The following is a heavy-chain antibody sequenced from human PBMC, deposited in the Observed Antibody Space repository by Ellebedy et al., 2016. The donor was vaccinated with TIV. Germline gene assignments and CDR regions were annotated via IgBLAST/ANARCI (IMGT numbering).Heavy chain of an antibody. V-gene: IGHV1-18*04. CDR1: GYTFTSYG. Sequence: AASVKVSCKASGYTFTSYGISWVRQAPGRGLDWMGWLSSYNGNTKYAQKFQGRVTMTTDTSTSTTYMELRGLRSDDTALYYCAKIGGGVSGTSFDVWGQGTIVTVSS. CDR2: LSSYNGNT. D-gene: IGHD3-16*01. J-gene: IGHJ3*01. CDR3: AKIGGGVSGTSFDV.